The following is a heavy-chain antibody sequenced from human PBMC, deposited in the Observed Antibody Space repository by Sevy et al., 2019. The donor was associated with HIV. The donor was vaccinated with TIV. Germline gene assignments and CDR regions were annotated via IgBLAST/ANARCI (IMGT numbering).Heavy chain of an antibody. Sequence: ASVKVSCMVSGYTLSELSMHWVRQAPGKGLEWMGSFDPEDDETIYAQKFQGRVTMTEDTSTDTAYMEINSLRSEDTAVYYCATTKDYYESSGSPFDHWGQGTLVTVSS. CDR3: ATTKDYYESSGSPFDH. J-gene: IGHJ4*02. V-gene: IGHV1-24*01. CDR1: GYTLSELS. D-gene: IGHD3-22*01. CDR2: FDPEDDET.